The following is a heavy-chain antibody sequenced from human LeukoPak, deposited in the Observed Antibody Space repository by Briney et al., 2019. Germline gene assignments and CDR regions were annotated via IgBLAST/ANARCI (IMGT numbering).Heavy chain of an antibody. CDR1: GGSISSSTYS. D-gene: IGHD1-26*01. CDR3: ARHSVVGATPTYYYYGMDV. V-gene: IGHV4-39*01. J-gene: IGHJ6*02. Sequence: SETLSLTCTVSGGSISSSTYSWGWIRQPPGKGLEWIGSIYYSGTTYYNPSLKSRVTISVDTSKNQFSLKLSSMTAADTAVYYCARHSVVGATPTYYYYGMDVWGQGTTVTVSS. CDR2: IYYSGTT.